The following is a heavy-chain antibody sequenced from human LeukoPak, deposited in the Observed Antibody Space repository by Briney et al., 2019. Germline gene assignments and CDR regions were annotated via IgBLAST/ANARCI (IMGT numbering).Heavy chain of an antibody. D-gene: IGHD5-18*01. CDR1: GFTFSDYT. J-gene: IGHJ6*03. CDR2: ISASSSTI. CDR3: ARIPSGYTLGYGYYYYYMDV. V-gene: IGHV3-48*04. Sequence: GGSLRLSCEVSGFTFSDYTMTWVRQAPGKGLEWVSYISASSSTIYYADSVKGRFTISRDNTKNSLYLQMNSLRAEDTAVYYCARIPSGYTLGYGYYYYYMDVWGKGATVTVSS.